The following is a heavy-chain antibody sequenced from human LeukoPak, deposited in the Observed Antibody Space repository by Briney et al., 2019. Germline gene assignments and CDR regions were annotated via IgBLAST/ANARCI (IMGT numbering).Heavy chain of an antibody. D-gene: IGHD2-15*01. J-gene: IGHJ6*02. CDR1: GGSISSGSYY. V-gene: IGHV4-61*02. CDR3: ARETQYCSGGSCYDYYYYYGMDV. Sequence: PSQTLSLTCTVSGGSISSGSYYWSWIRQPAGKGLEWIGRIYTSGSTNYNPSLKSRVTISVDTSKNQFSLKLSSVTAADPAVYYCARETQYCSGGSCYDYYYYYGMDVWGQGTSVTVSS. CDR2: IYTSGST.